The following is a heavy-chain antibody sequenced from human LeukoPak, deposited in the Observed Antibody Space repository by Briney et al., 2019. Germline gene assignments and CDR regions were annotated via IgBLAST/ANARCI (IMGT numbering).Heavy chain of an antibody. CDR2: INHNGNVN. V-gene: IGHV3-7*03. J-gene: IGHJ6*02. D-gene: IGHD3-16*01. CDR1: GFTFSSYW. Sequence: PGGSLRLSCVASGFTFSSYWMNWARHAPGKGLEWVASINHNGNVNYYVDSVKGRFTISRDNAKNALYLQMSNLRAEDTAVYFCARGGGLHVWGQGATVTVSS. CDR3: ARGGGLHV.